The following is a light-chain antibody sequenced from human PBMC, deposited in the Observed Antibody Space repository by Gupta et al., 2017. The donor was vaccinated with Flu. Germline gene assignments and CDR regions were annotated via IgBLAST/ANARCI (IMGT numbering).Light chain of an antibody. CDR1: QSISNW. V-gene: IGKV1-5*03. CDR3: QQYNSS. J-gene: IGKJ2*01. Sequence: DIQMTQSPSTLSASVGDGVTITCRASQSISNWLAWFQQKPGKAPKLLIYKASNLESGVPSRFSGSGSGTEFTLTISSLQPDDFATYYCQQYNSSFGRGAKLEIK. CDR2: KAS.